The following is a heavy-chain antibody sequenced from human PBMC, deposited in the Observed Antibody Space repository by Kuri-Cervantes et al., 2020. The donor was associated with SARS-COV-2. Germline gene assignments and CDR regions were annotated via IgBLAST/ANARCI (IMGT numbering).Heavy chain of an antibody. CDR3: ARHPSTYYDFWSGYLDY. CDR1: GFTFSSYA. V-gene: IGHV3-23*01. CDR2: ISGSGGST. D-gene: IGHD3-3*01. Sequence: ETLSLTCAASGFTFSSYAMSWVRQAPGKGLEWVSAISGSGGSTYYADSVKGRFTISRDNAKNSLYLQMNSLRAEDTAVYYCARHPSTYYDFWSGYLDYWGQGTLVTVSS. J-gene: IGHJ4*02.